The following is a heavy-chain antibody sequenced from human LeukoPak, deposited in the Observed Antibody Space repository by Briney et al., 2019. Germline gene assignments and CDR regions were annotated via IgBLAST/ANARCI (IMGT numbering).Heavy chain of an antibody. CDR3: ATYCSSTSCQNEGFDY. CDR2: IYYSGST. V-gene: IGHV4-30-4*08. D-gene: IGHD2-2*01. J-gene: IGHJ4*02. CDR1: GGSISSGDYY. Sequence: SETLSLTCTVSGGSISSGDYYWSWIRQPPGKGLEWIGYIYYSGSTYYNPSLKSRVTISVDTSKNQFSLKLSSVTAADTAVYYCATYCSSTSCQNEGFDYWGQGTLVPVSS.